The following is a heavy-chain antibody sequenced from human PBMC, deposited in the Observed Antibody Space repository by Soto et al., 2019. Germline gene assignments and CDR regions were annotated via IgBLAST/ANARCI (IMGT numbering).Heavy chain of an antibody. D-gene: IGHD6-6*01. Sequence: QVQLVQSGAEVKKPGASVKVSCKASGYTFSDYYMHWVRQAPGQGLEWMGWINPNTGGTNYAQRFQGRVTMTWDTSISTAYMELGSLRSDDTALYYCATDVGSSSRYFHRWGQGTLVTVSS. CDR3: ATDVGSSSRYFHR. CDR1: GYTFSDYY. CDR2: INPNTGGT. J-gene: IGHJ1*01. V-gene: IGHV1-2*02.